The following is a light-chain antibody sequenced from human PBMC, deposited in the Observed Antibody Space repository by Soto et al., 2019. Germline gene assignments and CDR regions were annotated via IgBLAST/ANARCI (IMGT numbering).Light chain of an antibody. Sequence: QSALTQPRSVSGSPRQSVTISCTGTSSDVGGYNFVSWYQQYPGKAPKLIIYDVTKRPSGVPDRFSGSKSGNTASLTISGLQAEDEADYYCSSYAGTYTLWVFGGGTKLTVL. CDR1: SSDVGGYNF. CDR3: SSYAGTYTLWV. V-gene: IGLV2-11*01. J-gene: IGLJ3*02. CDR2: DVT.